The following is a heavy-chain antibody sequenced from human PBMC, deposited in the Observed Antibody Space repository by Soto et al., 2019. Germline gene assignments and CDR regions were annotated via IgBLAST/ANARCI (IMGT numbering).Heavy chain of an antibody. Sequence: QVQLVESGGGMVQPGTSLRLSCAVSGFTFSTYDMHWVRQAPGKGLEWVAVVSYDTAYENYVDSVKGRFTISRDNSKNILYLQMNSLRAEDTAVYYCAKVSISKSSAVTFDSWGRGTLVTVSS. CDR3: AKVSISKSSAVTFDS. CDR1: GFTFSTYD. J-gene: IGHJ4*02. CDR2: VSYDTAYE. V-gene: IGHV3-30*18. D-gene: IGHD2-15*01.